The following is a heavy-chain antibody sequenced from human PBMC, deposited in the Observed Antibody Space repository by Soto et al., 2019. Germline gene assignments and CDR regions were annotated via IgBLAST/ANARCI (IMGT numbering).Heavy chain of an antibody. CDR1: GYTFTSYY. V-gene: IGHV1-2*02. J-gene: IGHJ6*02. Sequence: QVQLVQSGAEMKEPGDSVRVSCEASGYTFTSYYIHWVRQAPGQGLEWMGWINPKFGDTTYAQDFQGGVSMTRDVSISKVDMEFSRLTSDGTAISYCPRNMDYYYGPGSGNGHGFWGQGTTVTVFS. CDR2: INPKFGDT. D-gene: IGHD3-10*01. CDR3: PRNMDYYYGPGSGNGHGF.